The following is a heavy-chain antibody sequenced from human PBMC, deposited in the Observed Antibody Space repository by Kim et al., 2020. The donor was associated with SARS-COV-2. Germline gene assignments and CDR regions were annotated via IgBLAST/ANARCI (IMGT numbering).Heavy chain of an antibody. D-gene: IGHD1-7*01. CDR3: ARRAAGGTGTTPPFDY. J-gene: IGHJ4*02. CDR1: GYSFTSYW. CDR2: IYPGDSDT. V-gene: IGHV5-51*01. Sequence: GESLKISCKGSGYSFTSYWIGWVRQMPGKGLEWMGIIYPGDSDTRYSPSFQGQVTISADKSISTAYLQWSSLKASDTAMYYCARRAAGGTGTTPPFDYWGQGTLVTVSS.